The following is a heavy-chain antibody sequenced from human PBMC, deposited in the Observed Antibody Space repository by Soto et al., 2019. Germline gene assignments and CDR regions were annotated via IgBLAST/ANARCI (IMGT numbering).Heavy chain of an antibody. CDR1: GGSISSYY. D-gene: IGHD5-12*01. Sequence: PSETLSLTCTVSGGSISSYYWSWIRQPPGKGLEWIGYIYYSGSTNYNPSLKSRVTISVDTSKNQFSLKLSSVTAADTAVYYCARAYDGYYYYYMDVWGKGTTVTVSS. CDR3: ARAYDGYYYYYMDV. J-gene: IGHJ6*03. CDR2: IYYSGST. V-gene: IGHV4-59*01.